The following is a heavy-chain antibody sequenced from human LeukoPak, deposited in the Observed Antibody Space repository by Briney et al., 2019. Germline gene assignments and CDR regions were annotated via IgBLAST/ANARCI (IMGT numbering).Heavy chain of an antibody. V-gene: IGHV1-3*01. CDR1: GYTFTSYA. D-gene: IGHD6-13*01. CDR2: INAGNGNT. CDR3: ARATRAAAGRINWFDP. Sequence: ASVKVSCKASGYTFTSYAMHWVRQAPGQRLEWMGWINAGNGNTKYSQKFQGRVTITRDTSASTAYMELSSLRSEDTAVYYCARATRAAAGRINWFDPWGQGTLVTVSS. J-gene: IGHJ5*02.